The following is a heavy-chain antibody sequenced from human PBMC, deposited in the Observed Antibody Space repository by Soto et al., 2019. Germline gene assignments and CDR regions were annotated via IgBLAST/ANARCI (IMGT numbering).Heavy chain of an antibody. V-gene: IGHV3-53*02. D-gene: IGHD6-13*01. CDR3: ARCGSSSAFDI. Sequence: EVQLVETGGGLIQPRGSLRLSCAASGFTVSSNYMSWVRQAPGKGLEWVSVIYSGGSTYYADSVKGRFTISRDNSKNTLYLQMNSLRAEDTAVYYCARCGSSSAFDIWGQGTMVTVSS. CDR1: GFTVSSNY. J-gene: IGHJ3*02. CDR2: IYSGGST.